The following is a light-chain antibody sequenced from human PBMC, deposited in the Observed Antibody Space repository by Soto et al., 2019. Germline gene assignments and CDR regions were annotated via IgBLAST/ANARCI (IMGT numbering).Light chain of an antibody. V-gene: IGLV7-46*01. CDR2: DTT. CDR3: LLSYNGPYV. J-gene: IGLJ1*01. Sequence: AFVTQEPSLTVCPGGTVTLTCGSSTGAVTNGHYPYWFQQKPGQAPRTLIYDTTNRHSWTPARFSGSLLGGKAALTLSGAQPEDEAEYYCLLSYNGPYVFGTGTKVTVL. CDR1: TGAVTNGHY.